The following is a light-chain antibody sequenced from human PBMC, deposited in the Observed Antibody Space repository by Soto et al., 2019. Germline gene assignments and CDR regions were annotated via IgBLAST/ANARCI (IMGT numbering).Light chain of an antibody. CDR2: AAS. CDR1: QDIRID. CDR3: LQHNNYPPT. V-gene: IGKV1-17*01. Sequence: DIQMTQSPSSLSASVGDRVTITCRASQDIRIDLGWFQQKPGKAPKRLIYAASSLQSGVPSRFSCSGSGTEFTLTISSLQPEDFATYYCLQHNNYPPTFGQGTKVEI. J-gene: IGKJ1*01.